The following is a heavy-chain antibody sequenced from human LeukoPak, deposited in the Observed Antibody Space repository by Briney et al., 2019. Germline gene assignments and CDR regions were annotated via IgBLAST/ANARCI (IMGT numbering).Heavy chain of an antibody. CDR1: GGSISSGDYY. CDR3: ARAPYDFWSGYRGRWFDP. J-gene: IGHJ5*02. V-gene: IGHV4-30-4*08. CDR2: IYYSGST. D-gene: IGHD3-3*01. Sequence: QTLSLTCTVSGGSISSGDYYWSWIRQPPGTGLEWIGYIYYSGSTYYNPSLKSRVTISVDTSKTQFSLKLSSVTAADTAVYYCARAPYDFWSGYRGRWFDPWGQGTLVTVSS.